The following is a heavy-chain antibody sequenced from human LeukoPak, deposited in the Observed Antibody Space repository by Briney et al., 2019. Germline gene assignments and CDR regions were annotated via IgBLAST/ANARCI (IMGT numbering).Heavy chain of an antibody. CDR2: IYYSGST. V-gene: IGHV4-39*01. CDR3: ASTMVMIVVVTSWNY. J-gene: IGHJ4*02. CDR1: GGSISSSSYY. D-gene: IGHD3-22*01. Sequence: SETLSLTCTVSGGSISSSSYYWGWIRQPPGKGLEWIGSIYYSGSTYYNPSLKSRVTISVDTSKNQFSLKLSSVTAADTAVYYCASTMVMIVVVTSWNYWGQGTLVTVSS.